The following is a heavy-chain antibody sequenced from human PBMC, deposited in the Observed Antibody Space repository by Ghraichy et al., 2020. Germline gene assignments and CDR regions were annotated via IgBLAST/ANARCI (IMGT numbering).Heavy chain of an antibody. V-gene: IGHV3-30*18. Sequence: GGSLRLSCAASGFTFSSHGMHWVRQAPGKGLEWVAVISYDGTKKDYADSVKGRFTISRDNSKKTLHLQMNSLRAEDTAVYYCAKNHPEWELLGGDYFDYWGQGTLVTVSS. CDR1: GFTFSSHG. D-gene: IGHD1-26*01. CDR2: ISYDGTKK. CDR3: AKNHPEWELLGGDYFDY. J-gene: IGHJ4*02.